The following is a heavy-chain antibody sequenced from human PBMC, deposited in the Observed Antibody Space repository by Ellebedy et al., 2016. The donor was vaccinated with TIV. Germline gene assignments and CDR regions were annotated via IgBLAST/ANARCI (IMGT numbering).Heavy chain of an antibody. V-gene: IGHV4-4*07. CDR3: ARLRQSRDRSHWYFDL. J-gene: IGHJ2*01. CDR1: GASFSSYY. D-gene: IGHD1-14*01. CDR2: IFMSGST. Sequence: SETLSLXCTVSGASFSSYYWSWIRQSAGKGLEWIGRIFMSGSTSYNPSLKNRATMSVAASTTQLSLNLSSVTAADTAVYFCARLRQSRDRSHWYFDLWGRGTLVTVSS.